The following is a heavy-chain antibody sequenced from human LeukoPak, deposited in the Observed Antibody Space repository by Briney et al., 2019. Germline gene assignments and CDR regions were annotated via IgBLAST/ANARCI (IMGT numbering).Heavy chain of an antibody. CDR1: GGSFSGYY. Sequence: SETLSLTCAVYGGSFSGYYWSWIRRPPGKGLEWIGEINHSGSTNYNPSLKSRVTISVDTSKNQFSLKLSSVTAADTAVYYCARFSHYAYDYWGQGTLVTVSS. CDR2: INHSGST. V-gene: IGHV4-34*01. J-gene: IGHJ4*02. D-gene: IGHD4-17*01. CDR3: ARFSHYAYDY.